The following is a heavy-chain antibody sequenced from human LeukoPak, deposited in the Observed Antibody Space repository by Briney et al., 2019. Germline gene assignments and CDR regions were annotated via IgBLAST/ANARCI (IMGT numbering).Heavy chain of an antibody. V-gene: IGHV1-2*06. J-gene: IGHJ4*02. Sequence: ASVKVSCKASEYTFTGCYMHWVRQAPGQGLEWMGRIDPNTGGTNYAQKFQGRVTMTRDTSISTVYIELNRLRSDDTALYYCARAGYSSGWWDFDFWGQGTLVTVSS. CDR1: EYTFTGCY. D-gene: IGHD6-13*01. CDR3: ARAGYSSGWWDFDF. CDR2: IDPNTGGT.